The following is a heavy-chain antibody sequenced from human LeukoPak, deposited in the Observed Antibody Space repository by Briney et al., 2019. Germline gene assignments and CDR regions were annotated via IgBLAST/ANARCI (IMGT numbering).Heavy chain of an antibody. CDR2: IIPIFGTA. V-gene: IGHV1-69*06. CDR3: ARSLGIAAAEYYFDY. CDR1: GGTFSSYA. D-gene: IGHD6-13*01. Sequence: ASVKDSCKASGGTFSSYAISWVRQAPGQGLEWMGGIIPIFGTANYAQKFQGRVTITADKSTSTAYMELSSLRSEDTAVYYCARSLGIAAAEYYFDYWGQGTLVTVSS. J-gene: IGHJ4*02.